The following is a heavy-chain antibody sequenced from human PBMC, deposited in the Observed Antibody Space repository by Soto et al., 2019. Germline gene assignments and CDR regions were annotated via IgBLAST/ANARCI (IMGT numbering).Heavy chain of an antibody. D-gene: IGHD5-12*01. Sequence: QVQLVQSGAEVKKPGASVKVSCKASGYTFTSYAMHWVRQAPGQRLEWMGWINAGNGNTKYSQKFQGRVTITRDTXAXTXXMELSSLRSEDTAVYYCARDRPIRGYSGFKYGMDVWGQGTTVTVSS. CDR2: INAGNGNT. V-gene: IGHV1-3*01. CDR1: GYTFTSYA. J-gene: IGHJ6*02. CDR3: ARDRPIRGYSGFKYGMDV.